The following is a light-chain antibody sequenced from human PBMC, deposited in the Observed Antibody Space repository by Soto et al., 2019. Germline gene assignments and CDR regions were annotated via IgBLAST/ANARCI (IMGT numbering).Light chain of an antibody. CDR3: QQRSDRMT. CDR2: GAS. CDR1: QSVSTY. J-gene: IGKJ1*01. Sequence: EIVLTQSQGTLSLSPGERATLSCRASQSVSTYLAWYQQKLGQAPRLLIYGASNRATRIPARFSGSGAGTDFPLTISSLGCEFLAVYYCQQRSDRMTFGQGTRVEIK. V-gene: IGKV3-11*01.